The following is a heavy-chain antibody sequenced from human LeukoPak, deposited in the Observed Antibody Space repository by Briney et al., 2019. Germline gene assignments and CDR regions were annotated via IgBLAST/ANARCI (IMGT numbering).Heavy chain of an antibody. V-gene: IGHV1-2*02. J-gene: IGHJ3*02. CDR2: INPNSGGT. CDR3: ARGQQWLVQDAFDI. D-gene: IGHD6-19*01. Sequence: ASVKVSCKASGYTFTGYYMHWVRQAPGQGLEWMGWINPNSGGTNYAQKFQGRVTMTRDTSISTAYMELSRLRSDDTAVYYCARGQQWLVQDAFDIWGQGTMVTVSS. CDR1: GYTFTGYY.